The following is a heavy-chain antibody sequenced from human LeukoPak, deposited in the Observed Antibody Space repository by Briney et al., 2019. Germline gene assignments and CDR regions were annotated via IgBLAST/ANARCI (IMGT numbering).Heavy chain of an antibody. V-gene: IGHV3-15*01. CDR3: ANNRVHAFDI. D-gene: IGHD1/OR15-1a*01. CDR1: GFTFSNAW. Sequence: SGGSLRLSCAASGFTFSNAWMSWVRQTPGKGLEWVGRIKSKTDGGTTDYAAPVKGRFTISRDDSKNTLYLQMNSLKTEDTAVYYCANNRVHAFDIWGQGTMVTVSS. CDR2: IKSKTDGGTT. J-gene: IGHJ3*02.